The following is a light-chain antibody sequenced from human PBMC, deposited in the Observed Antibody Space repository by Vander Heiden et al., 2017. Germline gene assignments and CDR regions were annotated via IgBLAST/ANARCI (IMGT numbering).Light chain of an antibody. CDR1: QSVRSH. Sequence: LVMTKSPATLSVSPGERATLSCRASQSVRSHLAWYQQKPGQAPRLLIYDTSTRATGVPARFSGSGSETEFTLTISSLQSEDLAVYYCQQYYNWWTFGQGTKVELK. V-gene: IGKV3-15*01. CDR3: QQYYNWWT. J-gene: IGKJ1*01. CDR2: DTS.